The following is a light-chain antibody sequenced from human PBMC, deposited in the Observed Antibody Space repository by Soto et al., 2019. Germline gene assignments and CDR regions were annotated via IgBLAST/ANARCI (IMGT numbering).Light chain of an antibody. J-gene: IGKJ1*01. V-gene: IGKV1-5*01. Sequence: DIQMTQSPSTLSASVGDRVTITCRASQSISTWLAWYQQKPGKAPKVLIYEASKLESGVPSRFSGSGSGTEFTLTIRTMPTAPVAHYYCQQYHSYQWTFCQGTKVDTK. CDR2: EAS. CDR3: QQYHSYQWT. CDR1: QSISTW.